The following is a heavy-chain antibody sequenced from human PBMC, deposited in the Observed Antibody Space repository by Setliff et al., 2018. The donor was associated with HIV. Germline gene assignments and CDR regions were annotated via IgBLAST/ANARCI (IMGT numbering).Heavy chain of an antibody. CDR1: GGNLGSFA. V-gene: IGHV1-69*13. CDR2: IIPIFGTT. J-gene: IGHJ4*02. CDR3: ARDNYYDTSGAIGY. Sequence: GASVKVSCKPSGGNLGSFAFSWVRQAPGQGLEWVGGIIPIFGTTNYAQRFQGRVSITADASTSTAYMELSSLRSEDTAMYFCARDNYYDTSGAIGYWGQGTMVTVPS. D-gene: IGHD3-22*01.